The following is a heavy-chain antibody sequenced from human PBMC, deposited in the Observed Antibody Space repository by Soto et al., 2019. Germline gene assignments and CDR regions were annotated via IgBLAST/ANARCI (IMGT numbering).Heavy chain of an antibody. V-gene: IGHV3-7*03. Sequence: RLSGSASGLTFSCHWMTWVRQTPGEGLQWVAAIKPDGSETFYVDSVKGRFTISRDNARNSLFLQMDSLRAEDTAVYYCTSRPSGMTYHAVFDFWGQGTLVPVSS. CDR2: IKPDGSET. CDR1: GLTFSCHW. D-gene: IGHD2-21*02. CDR3: TSRPSGMTYHAVFDF. J-gene: IGHJ4*02.